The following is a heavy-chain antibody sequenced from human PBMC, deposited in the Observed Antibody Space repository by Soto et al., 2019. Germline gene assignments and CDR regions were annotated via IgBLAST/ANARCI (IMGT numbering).Heavy chain of an antibody. CDR1: GGPYNSFA. CDR2: IIPVFGTA. D-gene: IGHD3-10*01. J-gene: IGHJ6*02. Sequence: ASGKVSCKASGGPYNSFAISWVRQAPGQGLEWIGGIIPVFGTATYAQKFKGRVTITAEESTSTAYMELSSLTSEDTAVYYCARFLGGAGSYCDGQNYNYYNGMDVWGQGTKVTVSS. CDR3: ARFLGGAGSYCDGQNYNYYNGMDV. V-gene: IGHV1-69*13.